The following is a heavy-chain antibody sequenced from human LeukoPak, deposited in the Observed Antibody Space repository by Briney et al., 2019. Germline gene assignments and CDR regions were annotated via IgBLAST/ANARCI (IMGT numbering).Heavy chain of an antibody. V-gene: IGHV1-2*02. CDR2: INPNSGGT. CDR3: ARDQPPGSSYYYYYMDV. D-gene: IGHD1-14*01. CDR1: AYTFTVYY. Sequence: ASVTVSFTASAYTFTVYYMHWVRQAPGQGLEWMGWINPNSGGTNYAQKFQGRVTMTRDTSISTAYMELSRLRSDDTAVYYCARDQPPGSSYYYYYMDVWGKGTTVTVSS. J-gene: IGHJ6*03.